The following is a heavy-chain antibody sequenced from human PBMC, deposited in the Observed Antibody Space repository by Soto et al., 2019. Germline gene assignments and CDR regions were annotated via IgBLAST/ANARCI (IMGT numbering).Heavy chain of an antibody. Sequence: QVQLVQSGAEVKKPGASVKVSCKASGYTFTGYYMNWVRQAPGQGLEWMGWINPNSGGTNYAQKFQGWVTMTRDTSISTAYMELSRLRSDDTAVYYCAREGGVRLTIPDGHDYYYYYGMDVWGQGTTVTVSS. CDR2: INPNSGGT. V-gene: IGHV1-2*04. CDR1: GYTFTGYY. D-gene: IGHD3-3*01. CDR3: AREGGVRLTIPDGHDYYYYYGMDV. J-gene: IGHJ6*02.